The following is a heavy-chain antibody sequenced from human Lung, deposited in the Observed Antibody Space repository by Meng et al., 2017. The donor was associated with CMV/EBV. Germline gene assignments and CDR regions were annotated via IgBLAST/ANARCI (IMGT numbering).Heavy chain of an antibody. CDR3: AKGAGSVGSIHFDY. Sequence: GESLKISCAASGFIFSSYGMHWVRQAPGKGLEWVAVIWYDGSEKYYADSVKGRFIISRDNSRNMLYLQMSSLRAEDTAVYYCAKGAGSVGSIHFDYWGQGTLVTVSS. CDR2: IWYDGSEK. J-gene: IGHJ4*02. CDR1: GFIFSSYG. D-gene: IGHD1-26*01. V-gene: IGHV3-33*06.